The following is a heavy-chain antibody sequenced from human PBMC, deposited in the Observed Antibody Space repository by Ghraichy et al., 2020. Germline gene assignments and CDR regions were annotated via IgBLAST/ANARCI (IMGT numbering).Heavy chain of an antibody. CDR2: IKSKTDGGTT. V-gene: IGHV3-15*01. J-gene: IGHJ4*02. Sequence: GSLRLSCAASGFTFNNAWMSWVRQAPGKGLEWVGRIKSKTDGGTTDYAAPVKGRFTISRDDSKNTLFLQMNSLKTEDTAVYYCSNYGRRGNSIDYWGQGILVTVSS. CDR3: SNYGRRGNSIDY. D-gene: IGHD3-10*01. CDR1: GFTFNNAW.